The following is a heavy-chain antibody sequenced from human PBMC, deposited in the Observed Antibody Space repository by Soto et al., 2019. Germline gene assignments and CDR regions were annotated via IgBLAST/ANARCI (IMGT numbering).Heavy chain of an antibody. D-gene: IGHD3-22*01. J-gene: IGHJ6*02. CDR2: IKSKTEGGTT. CDR1: GFTFSNAW. Sequence: PGGSLRLSCAASGFTFSNAWMNWVRQAPGKGLEWVGRIKSKTEGGTTDYAAPVKGRFTISRDDSKNTLYLQMNSLKTEDTAVYYCTTESPSQFDYYDSSGYYSHYYSMDVWGQGTTVTVSS. V-gene: IGHV3-15*07. CDR3: TTESPSQFDYYDSSGYYSHYYSMDV.